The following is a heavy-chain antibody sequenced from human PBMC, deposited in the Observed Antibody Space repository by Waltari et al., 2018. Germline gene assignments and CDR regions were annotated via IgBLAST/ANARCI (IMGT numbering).Heavy chain of an antibody. CDR1: GLTFSSYG. Sequence: QVQLVESGGGVVQPGGSLRLSCVASGLTFSSYGIPWVRQAPGRGLEWVAFIRFPGDSKYYADSVKGRFPFSRDNSKNTFVLQMDSLRPEDTALYYCAKDHREYGPERYFDIWGRGTLVAVSS. CDR3: AKDHREYGPERYFDI. CDR2: IRFPGDSK. J-gene: IGHJ2*01. D-gene: IGHD3-10*01. V-gene: IGHV3-30*02.